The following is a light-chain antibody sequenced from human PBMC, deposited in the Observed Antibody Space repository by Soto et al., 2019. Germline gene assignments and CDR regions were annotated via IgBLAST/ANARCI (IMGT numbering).Light chain of an antibody. J-gene: IGKJ5*01. CDR2: GAP. CDR3: QQYGSSPIT. V-gene: IGKV3-20*01. Sequence: IVLTHSPATLSFSPGERATLSFRASQSVSSYLAWYQQKPGQAPRLLIYGAPSRATGIPDRFSGSGSGTDFTLTISRLEPEDFAVYYCQQYGSSPITFGQGTRLEIK. CDR1: QSVSSY.